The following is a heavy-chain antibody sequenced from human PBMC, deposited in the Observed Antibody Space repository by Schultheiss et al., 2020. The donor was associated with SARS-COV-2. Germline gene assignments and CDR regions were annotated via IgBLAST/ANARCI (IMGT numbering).Heavy chain of an antibody. CDR3: ARDRAGVALTSVDYYYGMDV. CDR1: GYSISSGYY. V-gene: IGHV4-61*01. D-gene: IGHD6-19*01. J-gene: IGHJ6*02. Sequence: SETLSLTCAVSGYSISSGYYWSWIRQPPGKGLQWIGYIYYSGSTNYNPSLKSRVTISVDTSKNQFSLQLNSVTPEDTAVYYCARDRAGVALTSVDYYYGMDVWGQGTTVTVSS. CDR2: IYYSGST.